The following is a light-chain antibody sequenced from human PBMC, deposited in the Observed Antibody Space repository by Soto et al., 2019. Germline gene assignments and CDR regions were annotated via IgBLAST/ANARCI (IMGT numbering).Light chain of an antibody. CDR3: TAFSANRVYL. Sequence: QSVLTQPISVSGSPGQAITISCTGNSNDIGSYDYVCWYQQQTGKAPRLLIHGVHNRSPGISGRFSASKSGLTASLTISGLQAEDEADYYCTAFSANRVYLFGPGTKVTVL. V-gene: IGLV2-14*01. J-gene: IGLJ1*01. CDR1: SNDIGSYDY. CDR2: GVH.